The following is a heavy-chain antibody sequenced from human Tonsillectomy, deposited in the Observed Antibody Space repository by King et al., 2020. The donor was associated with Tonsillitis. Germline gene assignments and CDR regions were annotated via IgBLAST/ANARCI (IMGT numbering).Heavy chain of an antibody. CDR3: ARDGANYGMDV. CDR1: GFTFSSYA. CDR2: ISYDGNNK. D-gene: IGHD1-26*01. Sequence: HVQLVESGGGVVQPGRSLRLSCTASGFTFSSYAMHWVRQAPGKGLEWVAVISYDGNNKYYADSMKGRFTISRDNSKNTLYLQMNSLRAEDTAVYYCARDGANYGMDVWGQGTTVTVSS. V-gene: IGHV3-30-3*01. J-gene: IGHJ6*02.